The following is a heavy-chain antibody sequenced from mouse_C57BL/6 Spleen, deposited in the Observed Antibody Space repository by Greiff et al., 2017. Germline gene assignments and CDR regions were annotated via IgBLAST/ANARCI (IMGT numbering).Heavy chain of an antibody. J-gene: IGHJ2*01. CDR3: AREGLRQMPFDY. D-gene: IGHD2-4*01. CDR1: GYAFSSSW. CDR2: IYPGDGDT. V-gene: IGHV1-82*01. Sequence: QVQLQQSGPELVKPGASVKISCKASGYAFSSSWMNWVKQRPGKGLEWIGRIYPGDGDTNYNGKFKGKATLTADKSSSTAYMQLSSLTSEDSAVYVCAREGLRQMPFDYWGQGTTLTVSS.